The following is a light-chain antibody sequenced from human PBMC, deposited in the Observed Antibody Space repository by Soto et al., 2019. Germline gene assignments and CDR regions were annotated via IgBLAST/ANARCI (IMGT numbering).Light chain of an antibody. V-gene: IGLV2-8*01. Sequence: QSALTQPPSASGSPGQSVTISCTGTTSDVGGYNYVSWYQLHPDKVPKLIIYEVNKRPSGVPDRFSGSKSGSTASLTVSGLQAEDEAEYFCSSYAGSKNFILFGGGTKLTVL. CDR1: TSDVGGYNY. CDR3: SSYAGSKNFIL. J-gene: IGLJ2*01. CDR2: EVN.